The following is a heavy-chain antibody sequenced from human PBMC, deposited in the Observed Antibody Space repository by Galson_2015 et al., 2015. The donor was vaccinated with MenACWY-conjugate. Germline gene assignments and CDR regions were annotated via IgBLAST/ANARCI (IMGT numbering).Heavy chain of an antibody. J-gene: IGHJ6*03. CDR3: AKDWSVPYSTISYYFYMDV. CDR1: GFTFSSYW. CDR2: INSDGSST. Sequence: SLRLSCAASGFTFSSYWMHWVRQAPGKGLVWVSRINSDGSSTSYADSVKGRFTISRDNSKNTLYLQMNSLRADDTAVYYCAKDWSVPYSTISYYFYMDVWGQGTRVTVSS. V-gene: IGHV3-74*01. D-gene: IGHD6-13*01.